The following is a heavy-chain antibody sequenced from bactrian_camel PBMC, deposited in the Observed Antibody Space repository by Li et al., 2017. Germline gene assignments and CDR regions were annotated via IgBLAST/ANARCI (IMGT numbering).Heavy chain of an antibody. CDR1: EYLFTSYC. J-gene: IGHJ6*01. D-gene: IGHD1*01. CDR3: AADLGPCQVRGRNLVPRPTTFGY. V-gene: IGHV3S53*01. CDR2: IDSDNST. Sequence: HVQLVESGGGSVQAGGSLRLSCAAHEYLFTSYCMGWFRQAPGKEREGVASIDSDNSTTYGESVKGRFTISKDNAKNTLYLQMNSLKPEDIAMYYCAADLGPCQVRGRNLVPRPTTFGYWGQGTQVTVS.